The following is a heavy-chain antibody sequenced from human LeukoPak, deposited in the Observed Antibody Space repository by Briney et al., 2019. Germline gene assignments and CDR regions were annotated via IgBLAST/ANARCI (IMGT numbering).Heavy chain of an antibody. CDR1: GFTFSSYG. V-gene: IGHV3-30*18. D-gene: IGHD5-12*01. CDR3: AKRGNSGYDLNDAFDI. J-gene: IGHJ3*02. Sequence: GGSLRLSCAASGFTFSSYGMHWVRQAPGKGLEWVSVISYDGSNKYHADSVKGRFTISRDNSKNTLYLQMNSLRAEDTAVYYCAKRGNSGYDLNDAFDIWGQGTMVTVSS. CDR2: ISYDGSNK.